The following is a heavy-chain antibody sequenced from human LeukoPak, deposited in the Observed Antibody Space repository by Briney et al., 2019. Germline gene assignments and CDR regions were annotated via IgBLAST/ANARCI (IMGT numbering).Heavy chain of an antibody. CDR1: GFTFSSYW. V-gene: IGHV3-7*01. D-gene: IGHD1-26*01. Sequence: PGGSLRLSCAASGFTFSSYWMSWVRQAPGKGLEWVANIKQDGSEKYYVDSVKGRFTISRDNAKNSLYLQMNSLRAEDTAEYYCARDKIVGATYFDYWGQGTLVTVSS. CDR3: ARDKIVGATYFDY. J-gene: IGHJ4*02. CDR2: IKQDGSEK.